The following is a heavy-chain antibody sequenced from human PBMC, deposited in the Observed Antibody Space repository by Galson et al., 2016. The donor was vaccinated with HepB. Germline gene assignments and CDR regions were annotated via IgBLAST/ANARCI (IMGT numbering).Heavy chain of an antibody. J-gene: IGHJ4*02. D-gene: IGHD3-22*01. CDR3: AREDSSGYYYFDY. V-gene: IGHV3-53*05. Sequence: SLRLSCAASGFTVSSNYMSWVRQAPGKGLEWVSVIYSGGGTYYADSVKGRFTISRDNSKNTLYLQMNSLRAEDTAVYYWAREDSSGYYYFDYWGQGTLVTVSS. CDR1: GFTVSSNY. CDR2: IYSGGGT.